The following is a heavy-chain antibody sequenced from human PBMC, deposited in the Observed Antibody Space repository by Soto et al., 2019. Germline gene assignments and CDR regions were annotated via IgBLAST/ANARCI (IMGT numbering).Heavy chain of an antibody. CDR1: GFTFDDHV. CDR3: ARSWSGSTSGRVDV. V-gene: IGHV3-9*01. J-gene: IGHJ6*02. Sequence: GGSLRLSCVASGFTFDDHVMHWVRQVPGKGLEWVGHITWDGYSIGYGGSVRGRFTISRDNAKDTLYLQMNSLRPEDTALYYCARSWSGSTSGRVDVWGQGTTVTISS. CDR2: ITWDGYSI. D-gene: IGHD3-3*01.